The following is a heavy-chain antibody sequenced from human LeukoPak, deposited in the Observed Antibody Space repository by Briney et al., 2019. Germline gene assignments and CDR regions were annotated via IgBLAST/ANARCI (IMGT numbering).Heavy chain of an antibody. CDR2: IYYSGST. J-gene: IGHJ6*02. Sequence: PSETLSLTCTVSGGSISSYYWSWIRQPPGKGLEWIGYIYYSGSTNYNPSLKSRVTISVDTSKNQFSLKLSSVTAADTAMYYCARGLGYCSSTSCLRGVYYYGMDDWGQGTTVTVSS. D-gene: IGHD2-2*01. V-gene: IGHV4-59*01. CDR3: ARGLGYCSSTSCLRGVYYYGMDD. CDR1: GGSISSYY.